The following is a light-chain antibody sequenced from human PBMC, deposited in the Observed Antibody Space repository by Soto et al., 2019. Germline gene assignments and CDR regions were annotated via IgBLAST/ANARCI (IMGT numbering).Light chain of an antibody. CDR3: KQYVSAPQAIEIT. CDR1: QSVSSSY. Sequence: EIVLTQYPGTLSLSPGERVTLSCRASQSVSSSYLAEYQQKPGQAPRLRIYGASSRATGITDRFSGSGSGTAFPLTISRLEPEGFAEYYCKQYVSAPQAIEITVGPGTKVDIK. J-gene: IGKJ3*01. CDR2: GAS. V-gene: IGKV3-20*01.